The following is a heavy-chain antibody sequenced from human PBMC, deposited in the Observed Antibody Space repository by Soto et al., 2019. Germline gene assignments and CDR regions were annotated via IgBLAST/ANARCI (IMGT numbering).Heavy chain of an antibody. D-gene: IGHD3-10*01. V-gene: IGHV3-23*01. CDR2: ITDTGGDA. J-gene: IGHJ4*02. Sequence: EVQLLESGGDLIQPGGSLRLSCVASGLTFGSRAMSWVRQSPGEGLEWVSTITDTGGDAKYADSVRGRFAISRDNSKNTLYLQRSTMRAEDSAIYFWVRGSKDSYPGRRIFDFWGRGTLVTVSS. CDR1: GLTFGSRA. CDR3: VRGSKDSYPGRRIFDF.